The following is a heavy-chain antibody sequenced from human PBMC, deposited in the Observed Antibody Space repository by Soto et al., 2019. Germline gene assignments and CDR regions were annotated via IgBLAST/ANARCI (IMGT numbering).Heavy chain of an antibody. J-gene: IGHJ6*02. V-gene: IGHV4-30-4*01. D-gene: IGHD3-3*01. CDR3: ARTLYDFWRGYSLYPYCSMDV. CDR1: GSSLSSGGYY. Sequence: SETLSLTCTVSGSSLSSGGYYWSWIRQPRGKCLEWIGYIYYSGSTYYNPSFKSRVPISVETSKHHFSLKLSSPTAADTADYSCARTLYDFWRGYSLYPYCSMDVWGQGTTVTVSS. CDR2: IYYSGST.